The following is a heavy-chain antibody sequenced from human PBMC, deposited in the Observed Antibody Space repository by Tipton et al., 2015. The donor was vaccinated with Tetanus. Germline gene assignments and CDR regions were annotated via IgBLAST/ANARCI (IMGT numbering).Heavy chain of an antibody. V-gene: IGHV4-61*01. Sequence: GLVKPSETLSLSCTVSGGSVSSGSYYWSWIRQPPGKGLEWIGYINYSGSTNYNPSLKSRVTISVDTSKNQFSLKLSSVTAADTAVYYCARVYYGSGSYYFDYWGQGTLVTVSS. CDR1: GGSVSSGSYY. CDR3: ARVYYGSGSYYFDY. J-gene: IGHJ4*02. CDR2: INYSGST. D-gene: IGHD3-10*01.